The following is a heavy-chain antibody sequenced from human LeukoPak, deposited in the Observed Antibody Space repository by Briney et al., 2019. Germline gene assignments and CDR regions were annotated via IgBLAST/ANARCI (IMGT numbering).Heavy chain of an antibody. Sequence: GSLRLSCAASGFTFSSYEMNWVRQAPGKGLEWVSAISGSGGSTYYADSVKGRFTISRDNSKNTLYLQMNSLRAEDTAVYYCAKGWRECSGGSCYSEPDYWGQGTLVTVS. V-gene: IGHV3-23*01. CDR2: ISGSGGST. D-gene: IGHD2-15*01. J-gene: IGHJ4*02. CDR3: AKGWRECSGGSCYSEPDY. CDR1: GFTFSSYE.